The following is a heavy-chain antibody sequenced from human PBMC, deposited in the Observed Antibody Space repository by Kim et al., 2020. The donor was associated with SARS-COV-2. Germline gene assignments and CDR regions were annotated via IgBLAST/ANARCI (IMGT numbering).Heavy chain of an antibody. CDR2: IDPSDSYT. CDR3: ASLYSSSPWRYYYGMDV. CDR1: GYSFTSYW. J-gene: IGHJ6*02. Sequence: GESLKISCKGSGYSFTSYWISWVRQMPGKGLEWMGRIDPSDSYTNYSPSFQGHVTISADKSISTAYLQWSSLKASDTAMYYCASLYSSSPWRYYYGMDVWGQGTTVTVSS. D-gene: IGHD6-13*01. V-gene: IGHV5-10-1*01.